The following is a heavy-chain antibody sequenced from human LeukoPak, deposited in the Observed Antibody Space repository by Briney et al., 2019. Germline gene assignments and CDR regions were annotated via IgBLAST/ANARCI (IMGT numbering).Heavy chain of an antibody. CDR2: IYYSGST. J-gene: IGHJ4*02. CDR3: ASAFGYIGFDY. CDR1: GGSISSYY. V-gene: IGHV4-59*01. Sequence: SETLSLTCTVSGGSISSYYWSWIRQPPGKGLEWIGYIYYSGSTNYNPSLKSRVTISVDTSKNQFSLKLSSVTAADTAVYYCASAFGYIGFDYWGQGTLVTASS. D-gene: IGHD6-13*01.